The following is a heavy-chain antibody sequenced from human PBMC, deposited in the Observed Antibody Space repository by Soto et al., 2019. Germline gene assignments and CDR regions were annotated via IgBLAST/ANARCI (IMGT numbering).Heavy chain of an antibody. D-gene: IGHD5-18*01. V-gene: IGHV1-69*13. CDR3: ARGNVDTAMVLNY. CDR1: GGTFSSYA. CDR2: IIPIFGTA. J-gene: IGHJ4*02. Sequence: SVKVSCKASGGTFSSYAISWVRQAPGQGLEWMGGIIPIFGTANYAQKFQGRVTITADESTSTAYMELSSLISEDPAVYYCARGNVDTAMVLNYWGQGTLVTVSS.